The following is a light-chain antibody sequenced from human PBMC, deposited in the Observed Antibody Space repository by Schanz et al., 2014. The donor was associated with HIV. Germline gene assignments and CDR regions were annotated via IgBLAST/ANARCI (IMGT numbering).Light chain of an antibody. J-gene: IGKJ5*01. CDR2: GAS. CDR1: QSVYTY. V-gene: IGKV3-15*01. Sequence: EIVLTQSPATLSLSPGERATLSCRASQSVYTYLAWYQQKPGQAPRLLIYGASTRVTGIPARFSGSGSGTEFTLTISSLQSEDFAVYYCQQYNDWPPITFGQGTRLEIK. CDR3: QQYNDWPPIT.